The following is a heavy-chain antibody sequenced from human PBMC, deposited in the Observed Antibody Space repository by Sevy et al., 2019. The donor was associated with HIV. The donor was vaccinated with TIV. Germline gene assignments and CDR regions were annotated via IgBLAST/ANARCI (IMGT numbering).Heavy chain of an antibody. V-gene: IGHV3-11*01. CDR3: ARVPY. Sequence: GGCLRLSCAVSGFTFSDHDMSWIRQAPGKGLEWVSYISSSGSNIYYADSVKGRFTISMDNAKNSLYLQMNSLRAEDTAVYYCARVPYWGQGTLVTVSS. J-gene: IGHJ4*02. CDR2: ISSSGSNI. CDR1: GFTFSDHD.